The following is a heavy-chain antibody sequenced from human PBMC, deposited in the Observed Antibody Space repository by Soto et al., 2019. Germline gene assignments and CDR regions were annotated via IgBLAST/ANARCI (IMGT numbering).Heavy chain of an antibody. V-gene: IGHV3-23*01. CDR2: ISGSGGNT. D-gene: IGHD3-10*01. CDR1: GFAFGSNS. J-gene: IGHJ3*01. CDR3: AKDFGSGMRGSFHV. Sequence: EERLLESGGGVVQPGGSLRLSCGASGFAFGSNSMSWVRQAPGKGLQWVASISGSGGNTYVAGSLKGRFTISRDDSQNTLFLQMTSLRVEDTAVYYYAKDFGSGMRGSFHVWGQGTRVAVSS.